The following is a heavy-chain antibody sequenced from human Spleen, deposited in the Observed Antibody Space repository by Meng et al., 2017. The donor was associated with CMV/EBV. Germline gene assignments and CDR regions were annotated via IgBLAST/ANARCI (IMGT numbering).Heavy chain of an antibody. CDR3: STELHSVSSLTWGDQHYFDY. CDR2: IKSKADGGTT. D-gene: IGHD1-26*01. Sequence: WMNWGRQATGKGLEWVGRIKSKADGGTTDYAAPVKGRFTISRDDSKNTLYLQMNSLKTEDTAVYFCSTELHSVSSLTWGDQHYFDYWGQGTLVTVSS. J-gene: IGHJ4*02. CDR1: W. V-gene: IGHV3-15*01.